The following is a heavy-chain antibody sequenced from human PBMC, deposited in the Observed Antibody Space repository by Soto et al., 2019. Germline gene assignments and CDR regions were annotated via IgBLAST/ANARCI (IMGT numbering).Heavy chain of an antibody. CDR2: INNDGSVS. Sequence: EVQLVESGGGLVQPGGSLRLSCVASGFTFSNYWMYWVRQAPGEGLVWVSSINNDGSVSSYADSVKGRLTISRDNVKNTLYLQMDSRRDEDTAVYYCARGDCVGGTCYSLAGSFYYYMDVWGKGTTVTVFS. V-gene: IGHV3-74*01. D-gene: IGHD2-15*01. J-gene: IGHJ6*03. CDR3: ARGDCVGGTCYSLAGSFYYYMDV. CDR1: GFTFSNYW.